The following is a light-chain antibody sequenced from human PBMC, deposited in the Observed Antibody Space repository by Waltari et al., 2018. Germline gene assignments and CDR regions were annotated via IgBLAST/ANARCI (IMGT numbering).Light chain of an antibody. J-gene: IGLJ2*01. CDR3: SAHESDNVVV. V-gene: IGLV2-14*01. CDR2: DVN. Sequence: QSALTQPASVSGSPGQSITISCTGTSSDVASYDHVPWYQQHPGKAPKVMIYDVNNRPSGVSNRFSGSKSGNTASLTITGLQAEDEADYYCSAHESDNVVVFGGGTKLTVL. CDR1: SSDVASYDH.